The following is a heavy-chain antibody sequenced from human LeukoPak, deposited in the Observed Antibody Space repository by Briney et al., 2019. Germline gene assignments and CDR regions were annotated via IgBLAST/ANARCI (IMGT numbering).Heavy chain of an antibody. J-gene: IGHJ5*02. CDR1: GVIVGRNF. D-gene: IGHD1-14*01. CDR2: MYAGGTT. V-gene: IGHV3-53*01. CDR3: ARGSGSGRPLDR. Sequence: GGSLRLPCAASGVIVGRNFMSWVRQAPGKGLQWVAIMYAGGTTDYSDSVRGRFHIARDASNNTLSLQINSLRAEDTAVYYCARGSGSGRPLDRWGQGALVTVSS.